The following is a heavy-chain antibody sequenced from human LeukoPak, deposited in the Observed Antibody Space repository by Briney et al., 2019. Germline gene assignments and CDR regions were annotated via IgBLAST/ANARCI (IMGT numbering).Heavy chain of an antibody. V-gene: IGHV4-39*01. CDR1: GGSISSSSYY. CDR3: ARRGGSSWHAY. D-gene: IGHD6-13*01. CDR2: IFYSGTA. Sequence: PSETLPLTCTVSGGSISSSSYYRDWIRQPPGKGLEWIGSIFYSGTAYYIPSLKSRVTISVDTSKNQFSLILNSVTAADTAVYYCARRGGSSWHAYWGQGTLVTVSS. J-gene: IGHJ4*02.